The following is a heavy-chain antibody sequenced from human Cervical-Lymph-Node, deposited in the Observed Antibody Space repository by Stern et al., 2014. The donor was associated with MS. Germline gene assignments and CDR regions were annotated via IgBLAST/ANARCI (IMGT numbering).Heavy chain of an antibody. Sequence: QVQLVQSGAEVKKPGASVRVSCKATGYTFTSYGIAWVRQAPGQGLEWMGWIGVYNGDTAYAQQFQGRLTMTTDKSTSTAYMELRSLRSDDTAVYYCARARNDFWSDYYISTSNWFDPWGQGTLVTVSS. CDR2: IGVYNGDT. CDR3: ARARNDFWSDYYISTSNWFDP. J-gene: IGHJ5*02. V-gene: IGHV1-18*01. D-gene: IGHD3-3*01. CDR1: GYTFTSYG.